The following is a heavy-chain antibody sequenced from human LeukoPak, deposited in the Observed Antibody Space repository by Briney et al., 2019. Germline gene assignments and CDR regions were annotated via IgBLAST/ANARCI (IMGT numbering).Heavy chain of an antibody. CDR2: IERDGSEK. V-gene: IGHV3-7*01. CDR1: GFTFSSHW. Sequence: GGSLRLSCAASGFTFSSHWMSWVRQAPGKGLEWVANIERDGSEKNYVESVKGRFTISRDNAKNALYLQMNSLRAEDTAVYFCAREPTAVGLWGQGTLVTVSS. D-gene: IGHD1-26*01. CDR3: AREPTAVGL. J-gene: IGHJ4*02.